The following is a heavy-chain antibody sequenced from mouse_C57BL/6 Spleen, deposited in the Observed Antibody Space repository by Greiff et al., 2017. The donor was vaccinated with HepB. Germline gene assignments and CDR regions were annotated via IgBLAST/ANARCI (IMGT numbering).Heavy chain of an antibody. CDR2: IWRGGST. V-gene: IGHV2-5*01. CDR1: GFSLTSYG. CDR3: AKPLRGVYAMDY. J-gene: IGHJ4*01. Sequence: VKLEESGPGLVQPSQSLSITCTVSGFSLTSYGVHWVRQSPGKGLEWLGVIWRGGSTDYNAAFMSRLSITKDNSKSQVFFKMNSLQADDTAIYYCAKPLRGVYAMDYWGQGTSVTVSS. D-gene: IGHD2-12*01.